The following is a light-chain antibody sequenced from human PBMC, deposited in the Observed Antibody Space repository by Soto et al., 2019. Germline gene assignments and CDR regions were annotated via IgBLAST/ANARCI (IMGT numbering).Light chain of an antibody. J-gene: IGLJ1*01. CDR2: EVS. V-gene: IGLV2-18*01. CDR3: SLYTSSTTFV. Sequence: QSVLTQPPSVSGSPGQSVTISCTGTSSEVGRYNRVSWYQQPPGTAPKLLIYEVSNRPSGVPHRFSGSKSGNTASLTISGLQAEDEADYYCSLYTSSTTFVFGSGTKVTVL. CDR1: SSEVGRYNR.